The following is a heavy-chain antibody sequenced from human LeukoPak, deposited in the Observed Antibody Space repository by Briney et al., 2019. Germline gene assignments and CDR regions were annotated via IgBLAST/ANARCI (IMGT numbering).Heavy chain of an antibody. J-gene: IGHJ4*02. V-gene: IGHV4-34*01. CDR3: TRGNILSGYCFDF. D-gene: IGHD3-9*01. CDR2: IHYTGAT. CDR1: GGSISGYY. Sequence: SETLSLTCAVYGGSISGYYWSWIRQPPGKGLEWVGEIHYTGATSYNPSLKSRATISIETSKNQVSLRLSSVTAADTAVYYCTRGNILSGYCFDFWAQGALVTVSS.